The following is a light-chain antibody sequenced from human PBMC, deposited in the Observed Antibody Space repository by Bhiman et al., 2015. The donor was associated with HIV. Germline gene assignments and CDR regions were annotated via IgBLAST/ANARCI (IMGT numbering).Light chain of an antibody. J-gene: IGLJ3*02. Sequence: QSVLTQPPSVSAAPGQKVTISCSGRSSNIGNNYVSWYQHLPGIAPKLLIYESKKRPSGIPDRFSGSKSGTSATLGITGLQTGDEADYYCGTWDSSLSAWVFGGGTKLTVL. CDR2: ESK. CDR1: SSNIGNNY. V-gene: IGLV1-51*02. CDR3: GTWDSSLSAWV.